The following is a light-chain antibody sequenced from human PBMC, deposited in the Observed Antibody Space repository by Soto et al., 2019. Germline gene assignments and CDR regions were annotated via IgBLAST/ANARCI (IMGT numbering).Light chain of an antibody. CDR3: QQYNNWPPWT. CDR2: DAS. Sequence: EIVLTQSPATLSLSPGERATLSCRASQSVSSYLAWYQQKPGQAPRLLIYDASNRATGIPARLSGSGSGTDFTLTISSLEPEDFAVYYCQQYNNWPPWTFGQGTKVDIK. J-gene: IGKJ1*01. CDR1: QSVSSY. V-gene: IGKV3-11*01.